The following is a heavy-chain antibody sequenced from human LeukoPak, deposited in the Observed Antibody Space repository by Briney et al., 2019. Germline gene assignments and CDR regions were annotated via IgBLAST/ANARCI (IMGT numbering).Heavy chain of an antibody. CDR3: ARDVWTGVAVSDY. Sequence: GGSLRLSCVASGFTFSSYWMTWVRQAPGKGLEWLANIKEDGSIRYYLDSVRGRFTISRDNAKTSVYLQLNSLRADDTAVYYCARDVWTGVAVSDYWGQGTLVTVSS. V-gene: IGHV3-7*01. CDR2: IKEDGSIR. J-gene: IGHJ4*02. CDR1: GFTFSSYW. D-gene: IGHD6-19*01.